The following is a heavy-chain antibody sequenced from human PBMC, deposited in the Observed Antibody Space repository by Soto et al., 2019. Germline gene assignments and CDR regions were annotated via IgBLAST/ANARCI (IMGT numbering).Heavy chain of an antibody. CDR1: GGSISSYY. CDR3: ARGKSSSYYDILTGPLYNWFDP. CDR2: IYYSGST. Sequence: SETLSLTCTVSGGSISSYYWSWIRQPPGKGLEWIGYIYYSGSTNYNPSLKSRVTISVDTSKNQFSLKLSSVTAADTAVYYCARGKSSSYYDILTGPLYNWFDPWGQGTLVTVSS. J-gene: IGHJ5*02. V-gene: IGHV4-59*01. D-gene: IGHD3-9*01.